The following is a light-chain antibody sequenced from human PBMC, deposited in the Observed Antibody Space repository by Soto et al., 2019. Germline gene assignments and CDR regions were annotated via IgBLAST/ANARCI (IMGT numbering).Light chain of an antibody. V-gene: IGLV1-51*01. CDR2: END. CDR1: SSNIGSDY. Sequence: QSVLTQPPSVSAAPGQKVTISCSGTSSNIGSDYVSWYQKVPGTAPKLLIYENDKRPSGISDRFSGSKFGTSATLGITGLQTGDEGDYYCATWDTSLSGFWVFGGGTKLTVL. J-gene: IGLJ3*02. CDR3: ATWDTSLSGFWV.